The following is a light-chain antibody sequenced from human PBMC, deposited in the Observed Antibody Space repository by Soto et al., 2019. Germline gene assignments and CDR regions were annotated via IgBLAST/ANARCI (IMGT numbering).Light chain of an antibody. CDR1: QNINNY. J-gene: IGKJ5*01. CDR2: DAS. Sequence: DIQMTQSPSSLSASVGGRVTIACQASQNINNYLNWYQQKPGRAPKLLIYDASNLEAGVPSRFRGSGSGTDFTFTISRLQPEDIATYYCQQYENLPTFGQGTRLEI. V-gene: IGKV1-33*01. CDR3: QQYENLPT.